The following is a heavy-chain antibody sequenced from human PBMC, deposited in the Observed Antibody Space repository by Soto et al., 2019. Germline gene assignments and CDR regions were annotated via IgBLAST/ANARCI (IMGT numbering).Heavy chain of an antibody. CDR3: ANTKLVVVPAATHNFDY. CDR1: GFSLNTSGMG. CDR2: IYWNDDQ. Sequence: QITLKESGPTLVKPTQTLTLTCPFSGFSLNTSGMGVGWIRQPPGKALEWLALIYWNDDQRYRPSLNSRLTIAKDTSKSQVVLTVTNVDPVDTATYYCANTKLVVVPAATHNFDYWCQGILVTVSS. J-gene: IGHJ4*01. V-gene: IGHV2-5*01. D-gene: IGHD2-2*01.